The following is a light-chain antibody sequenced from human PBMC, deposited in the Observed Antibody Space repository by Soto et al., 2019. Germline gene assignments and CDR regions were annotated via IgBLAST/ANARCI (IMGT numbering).Light chain of an antibody. CDR3: QQYNTYSRT. J-gene: IGKJ1*01. CDR1: HSISSS. CDR2: KAS. Sequence: DIQMTQSPSTLSASVGDRVTITCRASHSISSSLAWYQQKPGKAPNLLIYKASSLQSGVPSRFSGSGSGTEFTLTISSLQPDDFATYYCQQYNTYSRTFGQGTRWIS. V-gene: IGKV1-5*03.